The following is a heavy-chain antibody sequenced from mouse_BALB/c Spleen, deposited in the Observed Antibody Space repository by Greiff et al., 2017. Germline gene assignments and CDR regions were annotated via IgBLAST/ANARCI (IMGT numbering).Heavy chain of an antibody. CDR2: ISSGGSYT. V-gene: IGHV5-9-4*01. CDR3: ARETGYYGSPFAY. Sequence: DVKLQESGGGLVKPGGSLKLSCAASGFTFSSYAMSWVRQSPEKRLEWVAEISSGGSYTYYPDTVTGRFTISRDNAKNTLYLEMSSLRSEDTAMYYCARETGYYGSPFAYWGQGTLVTVSA. D-gene: IGHD1-1*01. J-gene: IGHJ3*01. CDR1: GFTFSSYA.